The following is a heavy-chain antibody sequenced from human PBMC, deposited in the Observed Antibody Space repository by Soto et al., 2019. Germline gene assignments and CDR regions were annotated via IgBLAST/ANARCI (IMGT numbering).Heavy chain of an antibody. V-gene: IGHV3-74*01. CDR3: ARDFLHSYSISWPDHX. Sequence: GGSLRLSCVASGFTFNRRWMHWVRQAPGQGLVWVSSTKPDGSADYADSVKGRFTISRDNSKNTLYLQMNSLRAEDTAVYYCARDFLHSYSISWPDHXWGQGTPVTVSX. CDR1: GFTFNRRW. CDR2: TKPDGSA. D-gene: IGHD6-13*01. J-gene: IGHJ4*02.